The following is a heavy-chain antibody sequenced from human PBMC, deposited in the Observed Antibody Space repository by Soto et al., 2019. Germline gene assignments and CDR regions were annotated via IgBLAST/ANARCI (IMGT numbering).Heavy chain of an antibody. Sequence: QVQLQESGPGLVKPSQTLSLTCTVSGGSITSSGYYWSWIRQHPGEGLEWIGFTSNSGSTSYNPSHKSQVTISVDTSSNQFSLNLKSVTDADSAVYYCARGGGSTKVDYWGQGTLVTVSP. CDR3: ARGGGSTKVDY. J-gene: IGHJ4*02. CDR2: TSNSGST. V-gene: IGHV4-31*01. CDR1: GGSITSSGYY. D-gene: IGHD2-2*01.